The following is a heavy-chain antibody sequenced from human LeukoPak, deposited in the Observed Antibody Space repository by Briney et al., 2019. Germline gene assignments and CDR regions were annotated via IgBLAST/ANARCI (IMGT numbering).Heavy chain of an antibody. CDR3: ARSSYSSSSSV. CDR2: INSNGSEG. CDR1: GFTFSGFW. V-gene: IGHV3-7*03. Sequence: GGSLRLSCAVSGFTFSGFWMSWSRQAPGKGLEWVASINSNGSEGYYADVVKGRFTISRDNAKNSLYLQINSPRAEDTAVYYCARSSYSSSSSVWGQGTMVTVSS. J-gene: IGHJ3*01. D-gene: IGHD6-6*01.